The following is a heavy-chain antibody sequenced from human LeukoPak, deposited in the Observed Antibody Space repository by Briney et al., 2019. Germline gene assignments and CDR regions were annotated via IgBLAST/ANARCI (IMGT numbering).Heavy chain of an antibody. CDR2: ISGSGSTI. CDR3: ARYGSGTYYKGYFDY. J-gene: IGHJ4*02. Sequence: PGGSLRLSCAASGFTFSDYYLSWIRQAPGKGLEWVSYISGSGSTISYADSVKGRFTISRDNAKNSLYLQMNSLRAEDTAVYYCARYGSGTYYKGYFDYWGQGTLVTVSS. D-gene: IGHD3-10*01. V-gene: IGHV3-11*01. CDR1: GFTFSDYY.